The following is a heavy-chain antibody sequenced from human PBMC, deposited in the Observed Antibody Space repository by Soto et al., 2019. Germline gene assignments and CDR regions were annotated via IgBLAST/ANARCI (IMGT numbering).Heavy chain of an antibody. CDR1: GGTFSSYA. Sequence: SVKVSCKASGGTFSSYAISWVRQAPGQGLEWMGGIIPIFGTANYAQKFQGRVTITADESTSTAYMELSSLRSEDTAVYYCARDPTYYYDSSGYYGDAFDIWGQGTMVTFSS. J-gene: IGHJ3*02. CDR2: IIPIFGTA. CDR3: ARDPTYYYDSSGYYGDAFDI. V-gene: IGHV1-69*13. D-gene: IGHD3-22*01.